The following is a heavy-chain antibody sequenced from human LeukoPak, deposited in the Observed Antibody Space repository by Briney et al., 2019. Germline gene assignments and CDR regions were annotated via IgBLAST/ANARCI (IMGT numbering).Heavy chain of an antibody. D-gene: IGHD7-27*01. CDR3: ARETGEDAFDI. CDR2: IYSGGTT. Sequence: GGSLRLSCAASGFTVSSNYMSWVRQAPGKGLEWVSVIYSGGTTYYAGSVKGRFTISRDNSKKTLYLQMNSLRAEDTAVYYCARETGEDAFDIWGQGTMVTVSS. V-gene: IGHV3-66*01. CDR1: GFTVSSNY. J-gene: IGHJ3*02.